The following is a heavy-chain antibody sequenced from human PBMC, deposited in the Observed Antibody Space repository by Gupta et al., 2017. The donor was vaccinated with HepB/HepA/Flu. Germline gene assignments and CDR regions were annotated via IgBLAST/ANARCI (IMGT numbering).Heavy chain of an antibody. CDR3: ARDRSSGWSNLFDY. CDR1: GFPFDDYG. Sequence: EVQLVASGGGVVRPGGSLRRSCAASGFPFDDYGMSWVRHAPGKGLEWVSGINWNGGSTGYADSVKGRFTISRDNAKNSLYLQMNSMRAEDTALYHCARDRSSGWSNLFDYWCQGTLVTVFS. V-gene: IGHV3-20*01. D-gene: IGHD6-19*01. J-gene: IGHJ4*02. CDR2: INWNGGST.